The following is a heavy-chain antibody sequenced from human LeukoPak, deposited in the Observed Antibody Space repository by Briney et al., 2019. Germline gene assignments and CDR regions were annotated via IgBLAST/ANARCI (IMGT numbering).Heavy chain of an antibody. CDR3: ANVRGTGSSLES. CDR1: GFTFDDYA. CDR2: ITWNSGSI. D-gene: IGHD3-10*01. Sequence: GGSLRLSCAASGFTFDDYAMHWVRQAPGKGLEWVSGITWNSGSIAYAGSVKGRFTISRDNAKNSLYLQMNSLRPEDTALYYCANVRGTGSSLESWGQGTLVTVSS. J-gene: IGHJ4*02. V-gene: IGHV3-9*01.